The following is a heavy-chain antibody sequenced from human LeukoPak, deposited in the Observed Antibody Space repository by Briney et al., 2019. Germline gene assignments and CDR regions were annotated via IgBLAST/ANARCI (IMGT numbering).Heavy chain of an antibody. CDR2: IYYSGST. V-gene: IGHV4-59*01. CDR1: GGSISSYY. D-gene: IGHD5-18*01. CDR3: ARGLQLWTPYYFDY. Sequence: SETLSLTCTVSGGSISSYYWSWIRQPPGKGLEWIGYIYYSGSTNYNPSLKSRVTISVDTSKNQFYLKLSSVTAADTAVYYCARGLQLWTPYYFDYWGQGTLVTVSS. J-gene: IGHJ4*02.